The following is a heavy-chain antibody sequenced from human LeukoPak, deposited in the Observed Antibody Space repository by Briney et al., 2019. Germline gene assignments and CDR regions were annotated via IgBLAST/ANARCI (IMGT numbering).Heavy chain of an antibody. CDR2: IYTSGST. CDR1: GGSISSYY. Sequence: SETLSLTYTVSGGSISSYYWSWIRQPAGKGLEWIGRIYTSGSTNYNPSLKSRVTMSVDTSKNQFSLKLSSVTAADTAVYYCARGEVVPGWFDPWGQGTLVTVSS. J-gene: IGHJ5*02. D-gene: IGHD2-2*01. CDR3: ARGEVVPGWFDP. V-gene: IGHV4-4*07.